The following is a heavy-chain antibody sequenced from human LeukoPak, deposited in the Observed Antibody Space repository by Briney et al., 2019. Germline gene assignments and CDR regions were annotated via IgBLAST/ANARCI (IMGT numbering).Heavy chain of an antibody. CDR3: ARRSGHYYGYFDL. CDR1: GFTFSSYS. CDR2: ISSSSNTI. Sequence: PGGSLRLSCAASGFTFSSYSMNWVRRAPGKGLEWVSYISSSSNTIYYAESLKGRFNISRDNAKNSLYLQMNSLRAEDTAVYYCARRSGHYYGYFDLWGRGTLVTVSS. J-gene: IGHJ2*01. D-gene: IGHD6-25*01. V-gene: IGHV3-48*01.